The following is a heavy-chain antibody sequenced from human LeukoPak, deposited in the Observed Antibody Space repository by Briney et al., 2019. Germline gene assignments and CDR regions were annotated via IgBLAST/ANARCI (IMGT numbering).Heavy chain of an antibody. CDR2: ISSSSSSYI. Sequence: GGSLRLSCAASGFTFSSYSMNWVRQAPGKGLEWVSSISSSSSSYIYYAASVKGRFTISRDNSKNTLSLQMNSLRAEDTAVYYCAKDSSGLVRGVFMTLDRWGQGTLVTVSS. V-gene: IGHV3-21*04. J-gene: IGHJ4*02. CDR1: GFTFSSYS. CDR3: AKDSSGLVRGVFMTLDR. D-gene: IGHD3-10*01.